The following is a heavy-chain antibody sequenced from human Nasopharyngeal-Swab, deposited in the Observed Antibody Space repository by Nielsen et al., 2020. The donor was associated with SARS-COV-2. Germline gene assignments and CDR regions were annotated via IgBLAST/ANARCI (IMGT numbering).Heavy chain of an antibody. V-gene: IGHV1-24*01. CDR3: ATTSPFSGSYHLCTFDI. D-gene: IGHD1-26*01. Sequence: ASVKVSCKVSGYTLTELSMHLVRQAPGKGLEWMGGFDPEDGETIYAQKFQGRVTMTEDTSTDTAYMELSSLRSEDTAVYYCATTSPFSGSYHLCTFDIWGQGTMVTVSS. J-gene: IGHJ3*02. CDR2: FDPEDGET. CDR1: GYTLTELS.